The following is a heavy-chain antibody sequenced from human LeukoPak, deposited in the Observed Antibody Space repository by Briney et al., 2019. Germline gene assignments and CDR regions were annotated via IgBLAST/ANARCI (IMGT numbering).Heavy chain of an antibody. Sequence: GGSLRLSCAASGFTFSSYGMHWVRQAPGKGLEWVAVIWYDGSYKYYADSVKGRFTISRDNSKNTLYLQMNSLRAEDTAVYYCAREPTAYYDSSGYYLNTIDYWGQGTLVTVSS. J-gene: IGHJ4*02. V-gene: IGHV3-33*01. CDR3: AREPTAYYDSSGYYLNTIDY. CDR1: GFTFSSYG. D-gene: IGHD3-22*01. CDR2: IWYDGSYK.